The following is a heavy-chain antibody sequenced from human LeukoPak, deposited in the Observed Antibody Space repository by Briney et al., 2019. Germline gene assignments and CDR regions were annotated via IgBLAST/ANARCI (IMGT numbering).Heavy chain of an antibody. CDR1: GYTLTELS. CDR2: FDPEDGET. V-gene: IGHV1-24*01. Sequence: GASVKVSCKVSGYTLTELSMHWVRQAPGKGLEWMGGFDPEDGETIYAQKFQGRVTMTEDTSTDTAYMELSGLRSEDTAVYYCATVVRGGELLHGLDYWGQGTLVTVSS. J-gene: IGHJ4*02. D-gene: IGHD1-26*01. CDR3: ATVVRGGELLHGLDY.